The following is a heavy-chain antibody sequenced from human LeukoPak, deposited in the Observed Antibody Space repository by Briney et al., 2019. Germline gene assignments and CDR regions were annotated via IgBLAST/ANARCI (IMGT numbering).Heavy chain of an antibody. CDR1: GYTFTGYY. J-gene: IGHJ6*02. V-gene: IGHV1-2*02. D-gene: IGHD1-26*01. CDR3: ARESLYSGSYYYYGMDV. Sequence: ASVKVSCKASGYTFTGYYMHWVRQAPGQGLEWMGWINPSSGGTNYAQKFQGRVTMTRDTSISTAYMELSRLRSDDTAVYYCARESLYSGSYYYYGMDVWGQGTTVTVSS. CDR2: INPSSGGT.